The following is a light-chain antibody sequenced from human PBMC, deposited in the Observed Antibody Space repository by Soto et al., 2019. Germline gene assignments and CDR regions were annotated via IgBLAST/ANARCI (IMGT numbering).Light chain of an antibody. J-gene: IGKJ4*01. Sequence: IQLTQSPSSLSAAVGDRVIITCRASQGMSSNLAWYQQKPGEAPKLLIYAASTLQSGVSSRFSGSGSGTDFTLTISSLQPEDFATYYCQQLNVYPSTFGGGTKVDI. CDR2: AAS. CDR1: QGMSSN. CDR3: QQLNVYPST. V-gene: IGKV1-9*01.